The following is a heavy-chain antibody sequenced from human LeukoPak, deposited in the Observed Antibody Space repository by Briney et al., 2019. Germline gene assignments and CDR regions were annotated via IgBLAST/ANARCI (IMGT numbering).Heavy chain of an antibody. D-gene: IGHD2-2*01. J-gene: IGHJ6*03. CDR1: GYSFTRYA. CDR3: AREGIVVAPADMGYYYMDV. V-gene: IGHV7-4-1*02. CDR2: INTNTGNP. Sequence: ASVKVSCKASGYSFTRYAMNWVRQAPGQGLEWMGWINTNTGNPTYVQGFTGRFVFSLDTSVSTAYLQISSLGAEDTAVYYCAREGIVVAPADMGYYYMDVWGKGTTVTVPS.